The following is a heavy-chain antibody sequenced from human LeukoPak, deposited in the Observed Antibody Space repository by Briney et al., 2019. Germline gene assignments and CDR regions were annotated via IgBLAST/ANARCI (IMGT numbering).Heavy chain of an antibody. Sequence: PGGSLRLSCVVSGFRIGDFWMSWVRQAPGKGLEWVANIKQVGSEKYYVDSVKGRFTISRDTSLYLQMDRLRAEDTAVYYCAKEIGWSGYRPCYFDSWGQGTLVTVSS. CDR2: IKQVGSEK. V-gene: IGHV3-7*01. CDR1: GFRIGDFW. J-gene: IGHJ4*02. CDR3: AKEIGWSGYRPCYFDS. D-gene: IGHD3-3*01.